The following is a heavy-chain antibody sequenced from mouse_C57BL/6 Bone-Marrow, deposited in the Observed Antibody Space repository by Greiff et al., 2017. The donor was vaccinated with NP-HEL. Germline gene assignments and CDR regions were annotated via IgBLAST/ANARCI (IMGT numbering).Heavy chain of an antibody. Sequence: VQLQQSGAELVRPGASVKLSCTASGFNIKDDYLHWVKQRPEQGLEWIGWIDPENGDTEYASKFQGKATITADTSSNTAYLQLSSLTSEDTAVYYCTFDGYYVPFAYWGQGTLVTVSA. CDR3: TFDGYYVPFAY. CDR2: IDPENGDT. CDR1: GFNIKDDY. V-gene: IGHV14-4*01. D-gene: IGHD2-3*01. J-gene: IGHJ3*01.